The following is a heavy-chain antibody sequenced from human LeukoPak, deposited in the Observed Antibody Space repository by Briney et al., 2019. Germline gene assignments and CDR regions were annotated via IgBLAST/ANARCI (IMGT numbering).Heavy chain of an antibody. D-gene: IGHD3-10*01. CDR2: IYYTGST. CDR1: GGSISSYY. J-gene: IGHJ4*02. CDR3: TRVHYSGSGLSSYFDY. V-gene: IGHV4-59*01. Sequence: SETLSLTCTVSGGSISSYYWSWLPQSPGKGLEWIGYIYYTGSTNYNPSLKSRVTISVDTSKNQFSLNLRTVTSADTAVYYCTRVHYSGSGLSSYFDYWGQGTLVTVSS.